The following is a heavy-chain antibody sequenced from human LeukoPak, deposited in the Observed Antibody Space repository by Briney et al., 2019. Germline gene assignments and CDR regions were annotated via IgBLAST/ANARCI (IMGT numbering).Heavy chain of an antibody. Sequence: GGSLRLSCAASGFTFSSYAMSWVRQAPGKGLEWVSGISGSGGTTYYTDSVKGRFTISRDNSKNTLYLQMNSLRVEDTAIYYCAKSYTLGVTGYFDYWGQGTQVTVSS. CDR3: AKSYTLGVTGYFDY. CDR1: GFTFSSYA. CDR2: ISGSGGTT. J-gene: IGHJ4*02. V-gene: IGHV3-23*01. D-gene: IGHD2-2*02.